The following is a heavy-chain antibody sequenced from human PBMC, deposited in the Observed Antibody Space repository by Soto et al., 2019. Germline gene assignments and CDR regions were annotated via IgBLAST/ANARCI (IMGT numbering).Heavy chain of an antibody. J-gene: IGHJ4*02. CDR1: GFNFKKFA. CDR2: ISCCGGSP. CDR3: AKADGAQWLLPHLDK. Sequence: EVQLLESGGGVVQPGGSLRLSGVASGFNFKKFAMSCVRQAPGEGLEWGSGISCCGGSPSYADSVKGRFSIARDDSTNTLSLQMNNLRVEDTAQYFWAKADGAQWLLPHLDKWVPRTLVTVS. D-gene: IGHD6-19*01. V-gene: IGHV3-23*01.